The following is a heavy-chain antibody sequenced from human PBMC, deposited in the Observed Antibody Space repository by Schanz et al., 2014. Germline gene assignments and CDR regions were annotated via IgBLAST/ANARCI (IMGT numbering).Heavy chain of an antibody. CDR1: GFTFSDHF. D-gene: IGHD6-19*01. CDR3: ARDLISSGWYG. Sequence: PGGSLRLSCAASGFTFSDHFMDWVRQAPGKGLEWVSSISSSSSYISYADSVKGRFTISRDNAKNSLYLQMNSLRVEDTAVYYCARDLISSGWYGWGQGTLVTVSS. V-gene: IGHV3-21*04. CDR2: ISSSSSYI. J-gene: IGHJ4*02.